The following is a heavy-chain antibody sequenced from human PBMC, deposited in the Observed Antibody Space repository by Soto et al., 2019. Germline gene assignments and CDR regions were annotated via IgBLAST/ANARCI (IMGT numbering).Heavy chain of an antibody. V-gene: IGHV4-4*07. Sequence: SETLSLTCTVSVVSISSYYWSWIRHPAGKGLEWIGRIYTSGSTNYNPSLKSRVTMSVDTSKNQFSLKLSSVTAADTAVYYCARDPGGDYGAYSTHNHYYYGMDVWGQGTTVTVSX. CDR2: IYTSGST. J-gene: IGHJ6*02. CDR1: VVSISSYY. CDR3: ARDPGGDYGAYSTHNHYYYGMDV. D-gene: IGHD4-17*01.